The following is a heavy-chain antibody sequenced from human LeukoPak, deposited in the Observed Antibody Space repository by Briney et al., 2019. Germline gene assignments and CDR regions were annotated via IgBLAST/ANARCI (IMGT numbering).Heavy chain of an antibody. V-gene: IGHV4-34*01. Sequence: SETLSLTCAVYGGSFSGYYWSWIRQPPGKGLEWIGEINHSGSTNYNPSLKSRVTISVDTSKNQFSLKLSSVTAADTAVYYCARGGNWNYGRYYYYGMDVWGQGTTVTVSS. CDR2: INHSGST. CDR1: GGSFSGYY. J-gene: IGHJ6*02. D-gene: IGHD1-7*01. CDR3: ARGGNWNYGRYYYYGMDV.